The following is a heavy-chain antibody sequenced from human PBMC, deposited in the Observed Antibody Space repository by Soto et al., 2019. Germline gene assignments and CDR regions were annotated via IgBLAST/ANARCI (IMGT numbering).Heavy chain of an antibody. J-gene: IGHJ4*02. CDR2: IYNDGTYA. CDR3: TRGPRATSAGTSAH. Sequence: LRLSCAGSGFTSNMYWMHWVRQVPGKGPVWVARIYNDGTYADYADSVKGRFTISRDNAKDTLYLQMNDLRAEDSALYHCTRGPRATSAGTSAHWGQGTLVTVS. V-gene: IGHV3-74*01. D-gene: IGHD6-13*01. CDR1: GFTSNMYW.